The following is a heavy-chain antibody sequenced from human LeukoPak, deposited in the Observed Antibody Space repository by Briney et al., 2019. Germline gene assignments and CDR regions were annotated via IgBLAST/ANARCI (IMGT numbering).Heavy chain of an antibody. V-gene: IGHV1-46*01. Sequence: ASAKVSCKASGYTFTKYYMHWVRQAPGQGLEWMGLINPSGGGTSYALKFQGRFTMTRDTSTNTVYMQLSSLRSEDTAVFYCATTKSCGGDCYYFGYWGQGTLVSVSS. CDR1: GYTFTKYY. D-gene: IGHD2-21*02. J-gene: IGHJ4*02. CDR2: INPSGGGT. CDR3: ATTKSCGGDCYYFGY.